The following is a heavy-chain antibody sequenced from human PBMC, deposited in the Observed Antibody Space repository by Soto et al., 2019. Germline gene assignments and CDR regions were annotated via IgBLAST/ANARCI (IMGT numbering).Heavy chain of an antibody. Sequence: QVQLVESGGGVVQPGRSLRLSCAASGFTFSSYAMHWVRQAPGKGLEWVAVISYDGSNKYYADSVKGRFTISRDNSKNTLYLQMNSLRAEDTAVYYCAREVDSYGEKGYSDYWGQGTLVTVSS. D-gene: IGHD5-18*01. J-gene: IGHJ4*02. CDR2: ISYDGSNK. CDR3: AREVDSYGEKGYSDY. V-gene: IGHV3-30-3*01. CDR1: GFTFSSYA.